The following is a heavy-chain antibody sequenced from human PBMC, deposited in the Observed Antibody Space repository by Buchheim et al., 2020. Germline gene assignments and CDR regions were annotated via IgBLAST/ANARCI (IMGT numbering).Heavy chain of an antibody. J-gene: IGHJ6*02. CDR1: GGSFSGCY. CDR2: INHSGST. D-gene: IGHD6-19*01. V-gene: IGHV4-34*01. Sequence: QVQLQQWGAGLLKPSETLSLTCAVYGGSFSGCYWSWIRQPPGKGLEWIGEINHSGSTNYNPSLKSRVTISVDTSKNQFSLKLSSVTAADTAVYYCARRGYQNQWLVHVNYYGMDVWGQGTT. CDR3: ARRGYQNQWLVHVNYYGMDV.